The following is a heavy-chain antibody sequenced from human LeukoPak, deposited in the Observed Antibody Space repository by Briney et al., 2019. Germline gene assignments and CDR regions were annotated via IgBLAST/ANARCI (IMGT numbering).Heavy chain of an antibody. CDR2: IYYSGST. J-gene: IGHJ4*02. CDR1: GGSFSGYY. Sequence: PSETLSLTCAVYGGSFSGYYWSWIRQPPGKGLEWIGYIYYSGSTNYNPSLKSRVTISVDTSKNQFSLKLSSVTAADTAVYYCARAQRGYSYGPIDYWGQGTLVTVSS. CDR3: ARAQRGYSYGPIDY. D-gene: IGHD5-18*01. V-gene: IGHV4-59*01.